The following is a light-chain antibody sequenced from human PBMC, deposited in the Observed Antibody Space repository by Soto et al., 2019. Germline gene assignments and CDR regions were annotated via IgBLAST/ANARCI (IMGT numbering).Light chain of an antibody. CDR1: QDISSY. CDR3: QRRNRFPRT. Sequence: DIPVTQSPSFLSASVGNRVTITCRAGQDISSYLAWYQQRPGKVPRFLTHSASTLQSGVPSRFSATGSGTTFTLPISSLQPEDIATYYCQRRNRFPRTFGQRTKVEV. J-gene: IGKJ1*01. V-gene: IGKV1-9*01. CDR2: SAS.